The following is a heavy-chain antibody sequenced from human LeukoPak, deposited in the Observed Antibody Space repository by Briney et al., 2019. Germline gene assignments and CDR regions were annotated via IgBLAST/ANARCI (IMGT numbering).Heavy chain of an antibody. J-gene: IGHJ4*02. CDR3: ARLPLVSSSWYHFDY. V-gene: IGHV3-11*04. D-gene: IGHD6-13*01. CDR1: GFTFSDYY. Sequence: GGSLRLSCAASGFTFSDYYMSWIRQAPGKGLEWLSYISSSGSTIYYADSVKGRFTISRDNAKNSLYLQMNSLRAEDTAVYYCARLPLVSSSWYHFDYWGQGTLVTAPS. CDR2: ISSSGSTI.